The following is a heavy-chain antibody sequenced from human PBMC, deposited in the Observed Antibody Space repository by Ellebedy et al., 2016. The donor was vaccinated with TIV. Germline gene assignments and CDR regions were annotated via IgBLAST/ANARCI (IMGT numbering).Heavy chain of an antibody. V-gene: IGHV3-23*01. Sequence: GESLKISCAASGFTFSSYWMCWVRQTPGKGLEWVSAITGSGNYRYYADSVKGRFTISRDNSKNTLYLQTNSLRAEDTAVYYCAKDYYYDNSGHWGQGTLVTVSS. J-gene: IGHJ4*02. CDR3: AKDYYYDNSGH. CDR2: ITGSGNYR. CDR1: GFTFSSYW. D-gene: IGHD3-22*01.